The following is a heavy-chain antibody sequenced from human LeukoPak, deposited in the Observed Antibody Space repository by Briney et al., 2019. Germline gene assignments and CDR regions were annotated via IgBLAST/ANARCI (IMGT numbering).Heavy chain of an antibody. V-gene: IGHV3-43*02. D-gene: IGHD4-17*01. CDR1: GFTFDDYA. J-gene: IGHJ6*03. Sequence: PGGSLRPSCAASGFTFDDYAMHWVRQAPGKGLEWVSLISGDGGSTYYADSVKGRFTISRDNSKNSLYLQMNSLRTEDTALYYCAKDLESATVTSYYYYYMDVWGKGTTVTVSS. CDR3: AKDLESATVTSYYYYYMDV. CDR2: ISGDGGST.